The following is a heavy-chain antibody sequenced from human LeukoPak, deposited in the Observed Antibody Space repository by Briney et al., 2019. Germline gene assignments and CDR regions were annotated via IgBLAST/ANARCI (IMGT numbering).Heavy chain of an antibody. CDR3: AKAGYSRDYGDYDYFDY. V-gene: IGHV3-23*01. D-gene: IGHD4-17*01. J-gene: IGHJ4*02. CDR1: GFTFSSYA. CDR2: ISGSGGST. Sequence: GGSLRLSCAASGFTFSSYAMRWVRQAPGKGLEWVSDISGSGGSTYYADSVKGRFTISRDNSKNTLYLQMNSLRAEDTAVYYCAKAGYSRDYGDYDYFDYWGQGTLVTVSS.